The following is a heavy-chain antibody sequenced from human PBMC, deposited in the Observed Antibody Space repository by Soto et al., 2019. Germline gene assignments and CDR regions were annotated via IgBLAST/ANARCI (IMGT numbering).Heavy chain of an antibody. CDR1: GFTFDDYA. Sequence: PGGSLRLSCAASGFTFDDYAMHWVRQAPGKGLEWVSGISWNSGSIGYADSVKGRFTISRDNAKNSLYLQMNSLRAEDTALYYCAKDMMRKGFDYWGQGTLVTVSS. V-gene: IGHV3-9*01. CDR2: ISWNSGSI. CDR3: AKDMMRKGFDY. J-gene: IGHJ4*02.